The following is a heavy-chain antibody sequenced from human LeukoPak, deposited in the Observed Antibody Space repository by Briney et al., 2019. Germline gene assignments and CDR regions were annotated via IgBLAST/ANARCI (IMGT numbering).Heavy chain of an antibody. CDR1: GGSISSGGYS. D-gene: IGHD2-8*01. V-gene: IGHV4-30-2*01. CDR2: IYHSGST. J-gene: IGHJ5*02. Sequence: SETLSLTCAVSGGSISSGGYSWSWIRQPPGKGLEWIGYIYHSGSTYYNPSLKSRVTISVDTSKNQFSLKLSSVTAADTAVYYCARVGDNGWFDPWGQGTLVTVSS. CDR3: ARVGDNGWFDP.